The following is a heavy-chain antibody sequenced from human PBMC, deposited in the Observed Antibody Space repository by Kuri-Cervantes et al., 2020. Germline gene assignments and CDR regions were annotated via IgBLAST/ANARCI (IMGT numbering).Heavy chain of an antibody. J-gene: IGHJ4*02. D-gene: IGHD5-24*01. CDR1: GYTFTSYA. CDR3: ARVDVPPWGKMATFSSVPIN. CDR2: INAGNGNT. V-gene: IGHV1-3*01. Sequence: ASVKVSCKASGYTFTSYAMHWVCQAPGQRLECMGWINAGNGNTKYSQKFQGRVTLTTDRFTSTAYMELRSLRSDDTAVYYCARVDVPPWGKMATFSSVPINWGQGTLVTVSS.